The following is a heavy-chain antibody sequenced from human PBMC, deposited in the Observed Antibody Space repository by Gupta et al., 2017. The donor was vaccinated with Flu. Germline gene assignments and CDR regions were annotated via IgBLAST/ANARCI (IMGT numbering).Heavy chain of an antibody. CDR2: ISWNSGSI. CDR1: GFTFDDYA. V-gene: IGHV3-9*01. Sequence: EVQLVESGGGLVQPGRSLGLSCAASGFTFDDYALPWVRQAPGKGLEWVSGISWNSGSIGYADSVKGRFTISRDNAKNSLYLQMNSLRAEDTALYYCAKDIFGGKYQLLYSYYYYGMDVWGQGTTVTVSS. J-gene: IGHJ6*02. CDR3: AKDIFGGKYQLLYSYYYYGMDV. D-gene: IGHD2-2*02.